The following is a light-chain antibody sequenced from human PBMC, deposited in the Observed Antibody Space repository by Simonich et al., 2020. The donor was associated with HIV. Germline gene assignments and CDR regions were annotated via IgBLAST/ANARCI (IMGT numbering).Light chain of an antibody. Sequence: DIVMTQSPDSLAVSLGEMATINCKSSQSVLYNSYNKNYLAWYQQKPRQPPNLLIYCAPTRESGVPDRFRGSGSGTDFTLTISSLQAEDVAVYYCQQYYTTPRTFGQGTKVEIK. J-gene: IGKJ1*01. CDR2: CAP. V-gene: IGKV4-1*01. CDR3: QQYYTTPRT. CDR1: QSVLYNSYNKNY.